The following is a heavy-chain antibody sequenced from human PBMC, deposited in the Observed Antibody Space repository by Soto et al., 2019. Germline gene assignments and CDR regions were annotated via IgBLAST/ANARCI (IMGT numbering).Heavy chain of an antibody. CDR3: ANPYYYDSSGYPANAFDI. CDR1: GFTFISYA. Sequence: PGGSLRHSCASSGFTFISYAMSWVRQAPGKGLEWVSAISGSGGSTYYADSVKGRFTISRDNSKNTLYLQMNSLRAEDTAVYYCANPYYYDSSGYPANAFDIWGQGTMVTV. CDR2: ISGSGGST. J-gene: IGHJ3*02. V-gene: IGHV3-23*01. D-gene: IGHD3-22*01.